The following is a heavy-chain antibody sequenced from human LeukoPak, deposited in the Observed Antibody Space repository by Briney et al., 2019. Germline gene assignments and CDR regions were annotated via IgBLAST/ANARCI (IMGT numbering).Heavy chain of an antibody. V-gene: IGHV3-30*18. Sequence: GGSLRLSRAASGFTFSSYGMHWVRQAPGKGLEWVAVISYDGSNKYYADSVKGRFTISRDNSKNTLYLQMNSLRAEDTAVYYCAKVSSGSGFLFDYWGQGTLVTVSS. CDR1: GFTFSSYG. J-gene: IGHJ4*02. CDR3: AKVSSGSGFLFDY. D-gene: IGHD3-10*01. CDR2: ISYDGSNK.